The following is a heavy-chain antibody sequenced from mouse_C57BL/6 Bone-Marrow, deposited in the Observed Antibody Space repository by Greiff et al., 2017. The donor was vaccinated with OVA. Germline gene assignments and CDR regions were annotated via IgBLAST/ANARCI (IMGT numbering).Heavy chain of an antibody. CDR1: GYTFTSYT. CDR2: INPSSGYT. Sequence: QVHVKQSGAELARPGASVKMSCKASGYTFTSYTMHWVKQRPGQGLEWIGYINPSSGYTKYNQKFKDKATLTADKSSSTAYMQLSSLTSEDSAVYYCARSHGSSYEAMDYWGQGTSVTVSS. J-gene: IGHJ4*01. CDR3: ARSHGSSYEAMDY. D-gene: IGHD1-1*01. V-gene: IGHV1-4*01.